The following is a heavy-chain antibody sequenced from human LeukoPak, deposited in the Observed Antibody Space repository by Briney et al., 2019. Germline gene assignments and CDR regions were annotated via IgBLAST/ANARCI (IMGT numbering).Heavy chain of an antibody. V-gene: IGHV3-48*04. D-gene: IGHD3-22*01. CDR3: ARDGESDDYPPEDDYYDSPNWFDP. CDR2: ISSSSSTI. CDR1: GFTFSSYS. Sequence: PGGSLRLSCAASGFTFSSYSMNWVRQAPGKGLEWVSYISSSSSTIYYADSVKGRFTISRDNTKNSLYLQMNSLRAEDTAVYYCARDGESDDYPPEDDYYDSPNWFDPWGQGTLVTVSS. J-gene: IGHJ5*02.